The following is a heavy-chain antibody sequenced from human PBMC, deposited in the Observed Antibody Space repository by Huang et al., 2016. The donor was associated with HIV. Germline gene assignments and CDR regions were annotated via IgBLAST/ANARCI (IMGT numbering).Heavy chain of an antibody. CDR3: AKDIGGWGGYFDL. D-gene: IGHD3-16*01. V-gene: IGHV3-9*01. J-gene: IGHJ2*01. Sequence: VQLVESGGGLVQPGRSLRLSCAASRFSFDEYSMHWVRQPPGKGLEWVPGISWNSDTIDYADSVKGRFTISRDNAKNSLYLQMNSLRVEDTALYYCAKDIGGWGGYFDLWGRGTLVTVSS. CDR1: RFSFDEYS. CDR2: ISWNSDTI.